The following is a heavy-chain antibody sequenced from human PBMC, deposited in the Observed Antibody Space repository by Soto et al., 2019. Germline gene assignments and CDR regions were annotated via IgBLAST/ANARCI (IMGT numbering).Heavy chain of an antibody. D-gene: IGHD3-3*01. CDR3: ARRDTSGFLRYFDN. J-gene: IGHJ4*02. CDR1: GGTLSSFINYP. CDR2: IVPNVGTV. Sequence: QMQLVQSGAEVKKPGSSVKVSCKASGGTLSSFINYPINWVRQAPGQGLEWMGGIVPNVGTVNYAQKFQGRVTITADKSTGTAFMEVSSLRSEDTALYYCARRDTSGFLRYFDNWGQGTLVTASS. V-gene: IGHV1-69*06.